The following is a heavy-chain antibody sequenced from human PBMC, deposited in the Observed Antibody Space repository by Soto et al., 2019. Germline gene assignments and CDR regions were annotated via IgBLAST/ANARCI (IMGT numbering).Heavy chain of an antibody. J-gene: IGHJ3*02. V-gene: IGHV4-61*01. Sequence: SETLSITCTVSGDSVNSGTYYWSWIRQPPGKGLEWIGYTYNSGTTKYNPSLKSRVTISVDTSKNQFSLKLSSVTAADTAVYYCARQQWLVLNAFDIWGQGTMVTVSS. CDR3: ARQQWLVLNAFDI. CDR1: GDSVNSGTYY. CDR2: TYNSGTT. D-gene: IGHD6-19*01.